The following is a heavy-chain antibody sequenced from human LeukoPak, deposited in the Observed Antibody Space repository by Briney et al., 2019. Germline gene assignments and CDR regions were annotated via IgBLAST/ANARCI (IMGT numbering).Heavy chain of an antibody. V-gene: IGHV3-23*01. J-gene: IGHJ4*02. Sequence: GGSLRLSCAASGFTFRNCAMSWVRQAPGKGLEWVSGISGTGYNTYYADSVKGRFTISRDNSKNTLYLQMNSLGAEDTAVYYCAKHVSGSLFYLDYWGQRTLVTVSS. CDR1: GFTFRNCA. D-gene: IGHD3-10*01. CDR3: AKHVSGSLFYLDY. CDR2: ISGTGYNT.